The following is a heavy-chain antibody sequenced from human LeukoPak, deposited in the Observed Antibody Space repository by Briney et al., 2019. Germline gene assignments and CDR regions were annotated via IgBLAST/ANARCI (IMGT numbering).Heavy chain of an antibody. Sequence: SETLSLTCTVSGGSISSSSYYWGWIRQPPGKGLEWIGSIYYSGSTYYNPSLKSRVTLSVDTSKNQFSLKLSSVTAADTAVYYCARHPRHDYVSYYDYWGQGTLVTVSS. D-gene: IGHD3-16*01. V-gene: IGHV4-39*01. CDR2: IYYSGST. CDR3: ARHPRHDYVSYYDY. CDR1: GGSISSSSYY. J-gene: IGHJ4*02.